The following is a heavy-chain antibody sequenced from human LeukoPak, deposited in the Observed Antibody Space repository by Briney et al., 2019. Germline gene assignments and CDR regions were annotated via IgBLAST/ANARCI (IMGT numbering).Heavy chain of an antibody. Sequence: GRSLRLSCAASGFTFSSYGMHWVRQAPGKGLEWVAVISYDGSNKYYADSVKGRFTISRGNSKNTLYLQMNSLRAEDTAVYYCAKDRGYYDSSVRELDYWGQGTLVTVSS. J-gene: IGHJ4*02. CDR3: AKDRGYYDSSVRELDY. CDR2: ISYDGSNK. CDR1: GFTFSSYG. D-gene: IGHD3-22*01. V-gene: IGHV3-30*18.